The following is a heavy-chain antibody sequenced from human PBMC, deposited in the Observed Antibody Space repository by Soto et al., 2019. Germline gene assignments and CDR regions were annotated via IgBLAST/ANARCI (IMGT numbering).Heavy chain of an antibody. CDR1: GGSFSGYY. CDR3: SIGEAYSNYPAR. D-gene: IGHD4-4*01. J-gene: IGHJ4*02. V-gene: IGHV4-34*02. CDR2: THHSGST. Sequence: QVQLQQWGARLLKPSETLSLTCTFSGGSFSGYYWNWIRQSPGKGLEWVGETHHSGSTNYNPSLKGRVTISLDMSKNQLSLKLSSVTAADTAIYYCSIGEAYSNYPARWGQGSLVTVSS.